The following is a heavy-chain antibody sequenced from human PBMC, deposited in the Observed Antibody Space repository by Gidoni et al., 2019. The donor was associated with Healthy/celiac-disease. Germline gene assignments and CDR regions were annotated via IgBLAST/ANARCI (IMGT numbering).Heavy chain of an antibody. V-gene: IGHV5-10-1*03. D-gene: IGHD5-12*01. CDR2: IDPSDSYT. CDR1: GYSFTSYW. Sequence: EVQLVHSGAEVKKPGESLRISCTGSGYSFTSYWISCLRQMPGKRLEWMGRIDPSDSYTNYSPSFQGHVTISADKSISTAYLQWSSLKASDTAMYYCARDGYNYPDYWGQGTLVTVSS. J-gene: IGHJ4*02. CDR3: ARDGYNYPDY.